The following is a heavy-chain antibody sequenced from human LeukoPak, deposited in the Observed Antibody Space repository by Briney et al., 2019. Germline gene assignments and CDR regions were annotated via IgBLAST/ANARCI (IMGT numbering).Heavy chain of an antibody. V-gene: IGHV4-39*07. CDR1: GGSISSSSYY. CDR2: FYYSGST. D-gene: IGHD5-12*01. Sequence: SETLSLTCTVSGGSISSSSYYWGWIRQPPGKGLEWIGSFYYSGSTYYNPSLKSRVTISVDTSKNQFSLKLRSVTAADTAVYYCASGPSGYHNTGGQGTLVTVSS. CDR3: ASGPSGYHNT. J-gene: IGHJ4*02.